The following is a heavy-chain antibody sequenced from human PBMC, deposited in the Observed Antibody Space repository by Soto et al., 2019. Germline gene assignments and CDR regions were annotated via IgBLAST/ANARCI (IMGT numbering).Heavy chain of an antibody. D-gene: IGHD3-16*01. V-gene: IGHV1-69*01. Sequence: QVQLVQSGAEVKKPASSVRVSCKASGGPLSTYGISRVRQAPGQGIEYMGGISPVVGTTNYAQRFQGRLTMTADASASTTYMELSSLISADTATYYCALLEFTDDDGRDDWGHGTLVTVSS. CDR1: GGPLSTYG. J-gene: IGHJ4*01. CDR3: ALLEFTDDDGRDD. CDR2: ISPVVGTT.